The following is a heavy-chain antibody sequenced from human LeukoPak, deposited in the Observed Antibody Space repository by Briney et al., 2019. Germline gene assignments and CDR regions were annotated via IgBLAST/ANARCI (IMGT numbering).Heavy chain of an antibody. CDR3: ANAIAVAGTEGY. CDR2: IRYDGGNK. Sequence: GGSLRLSCAASGFLFSSYSMNWVRQAPGKGLEWVAFIRYDGGNKYYADSVKGRFTISRDNSKNTLYLQMNSLRAEDTAVYYCANAIAVAGTEGYWGQGTLVTVSS. J-gene: IGHJ4*02. CDR1: GFLFSSYS. D-gene: IGHD6-19*01. V-gene: IGHV3-30*02.